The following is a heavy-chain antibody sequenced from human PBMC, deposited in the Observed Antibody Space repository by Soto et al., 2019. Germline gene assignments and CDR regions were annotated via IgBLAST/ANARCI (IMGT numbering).Heavy chain of an antibody. J-gene: IGHJ5*02. CDR2: ISAGGGST. D-gene: IGHD3-3*01. CDR1: RFTFSSYV. CDR3: AKVYDFWSARKKGWFDP. V-gene: IGHV3-23*01. Sequence: GGSLRLSCAASRFTFSSYVMSWVRQGPGKGLDWVAIISAGGGSTYYADSVKGRFTISRDNSKNTLYLQMNSLGVEDSAVYYCAKVYDFWSARKKGWFDPWGQGTLVTVSS.